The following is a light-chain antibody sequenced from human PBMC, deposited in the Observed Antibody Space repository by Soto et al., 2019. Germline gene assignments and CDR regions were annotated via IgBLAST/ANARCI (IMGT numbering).Light chain of an antibody. V-gene: IGKV1-33*01. CDR3: QQYDALPPFT. Sequence: DIQMTQSPSSLAASVGDRVTITCQTSQDITNYLNWYQQKPVKAPKLLIYDASNLETGVPSTFSGSGSGTHFTFTLSSLQPEDFVTYYCQQYDALPPFTFGGGNKV. J-gene: IGKJ4*01. CDR1: QDITNY. CDR2: DAS.